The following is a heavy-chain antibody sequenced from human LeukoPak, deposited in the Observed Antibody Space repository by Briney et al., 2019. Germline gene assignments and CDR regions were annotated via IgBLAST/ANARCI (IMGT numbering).Heavy chain of an antibody. D-gene: IGHD5-18*01. J-gene: IGHJ4*02. CDR1: GFTFSSYS. V-gene: IGHV3-48*01. CDR2: ISTSSSII. CDR3: ARARGYSYGYSDY. Sequence: PGGSLRLSCAASGFTFSSYSMNWVRQAPGKGLEWVSYISTSSSIIDYADSVKGRFTISRDNAKNSLYLQMYSLRAEDTAVYYCARARGYSYGYSDYWGQGTLVTVSS.